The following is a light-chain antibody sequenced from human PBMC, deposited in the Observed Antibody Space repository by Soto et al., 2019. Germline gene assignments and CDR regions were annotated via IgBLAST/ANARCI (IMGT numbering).Light chain of an antibody. CDR1: QGIRNG. CDR2: ATS. Sequence: AIPMTQSPSSLSASVGDRVTITCRASQGIRNGLDWYQQKPGKAPKLLSYATSNLQSGAPSRFSGSGSGTDFTLPISSMQPEDVATYYCLQEYNYPNTFGQGTKLEIK. V-gene: IGKV1-6*01. J-gene: IGKJ2*01. CDR3: LQEYNYPNT.